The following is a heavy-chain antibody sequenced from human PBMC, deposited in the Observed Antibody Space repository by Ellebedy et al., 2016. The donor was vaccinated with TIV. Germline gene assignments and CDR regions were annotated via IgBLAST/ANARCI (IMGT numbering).Heavy chain of an antibody. V-gene: IGHV1-46*01. CDR3: ARVQGGNDYSNYGFDY. Sequence: ASVKVSCXASGYTFTSYYMHWVRQAPGQGLEWMGIINPSGGSTSYAQKFQGRVTMTRDTSTSTVYMELSSLRSEDTAVYYCARVQGGNDYSNYGFDYWGQGTLVTVSS. D-gene: IGHD4-11*01. CDR2: INPSGGST. J-gene: IGHJ4*02. CDR1: GYTFTSYY.